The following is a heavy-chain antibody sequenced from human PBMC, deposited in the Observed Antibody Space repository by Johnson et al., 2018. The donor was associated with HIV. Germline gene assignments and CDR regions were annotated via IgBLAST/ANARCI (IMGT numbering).Heavy chain of an antibody. V-gene: IGHV3-15*01. Sequence: EVQLVESGGGVIRPGGSLRLSCAVSEFIFDDYGMSWVRQPPGKGLEWVGRIKSKTDGGTTDYAAPVKGRFTISRDDSKNTLYLQMNSLKTEDTAVYYCTTARTYFWGQGTMVTVSS. CDR1: EFIFDDYG. J-gene: IGHJ3*01. D-gene: IGHD2-8*01. CDR2: IKSKTDGGTT. CDR3: TTARTYF.